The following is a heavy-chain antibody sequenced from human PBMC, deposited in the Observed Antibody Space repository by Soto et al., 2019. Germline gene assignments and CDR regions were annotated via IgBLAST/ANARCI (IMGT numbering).Heavy chain of an antibody. Sequence: QVQLQESGPGLVKPSETLSLNCTVSGASVTTYYWSWIRQSPGKGLDWIGHIYYSGSTKYNPSLKSRVTISVDTSKNQLSLTLRSVTAADTAVYYCARGPIMTTFGGVPEALNWFDPWRQGILVIVSS. D-gene: IGHD3-16*01. CDR3: ARGPIMTTFGGVPEALNWFDP. V-gene: IGHV4-59*02. CDR1: GASVTTYY. CDR2: IYYSGST. J-gene: IGHJ5*02.